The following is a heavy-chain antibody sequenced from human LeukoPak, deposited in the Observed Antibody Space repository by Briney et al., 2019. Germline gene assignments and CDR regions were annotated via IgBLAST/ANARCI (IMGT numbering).Heavy chain of an antibody. V-gene: IGHV4-38-2*02. D-gene: IGHD5-24*01. CDR3: ARSFYNTGGWFDP. CDR1: GYSISNRYY. Sequence: SETLSLTCTVSGYSISNRYYWGWIRQPPGKELEWIGSIYHSGSTDYNASLKSRVTISVDTSKSQFSLKLSSVTDADTAMYYCARSFYNTGGWFDPWGQGTLVTVSS. CDR2: IYHSGST. J-gene: IGHJ5*02.